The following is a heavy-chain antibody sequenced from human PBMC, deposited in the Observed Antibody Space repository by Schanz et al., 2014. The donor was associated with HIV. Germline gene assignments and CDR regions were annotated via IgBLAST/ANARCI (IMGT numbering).Heavy chain of an antibody. CDR2: ISYDGTKK. V-gene: IGHV3-30*18. CDR1: GFTFDSFG. CDR3: AKDRNYYDSKYIGKGNYYYYYGMDV. J-gene: IGHJ6*02. D-gene: IGHD3-22*01. Sequence: QVQLAESGGGVVRPGRSLRLSCAASGFTFDSFGMHWVRQAPGKGLEWVAVISYDGTKKHYADSVKGRFTISRDNSKNTLNLRVNSLRAEDTAVYYCAKDRNYYDSKYIGKGNYYYYYGMDVWGQGTTVTVSS.